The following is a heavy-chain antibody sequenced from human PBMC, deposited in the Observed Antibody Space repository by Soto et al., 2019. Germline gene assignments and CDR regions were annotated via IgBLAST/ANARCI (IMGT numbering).Heavy chain of an antibody. Sequence: SQTLSLTCAISGDSVPSTSTAWSWIRQSPSRGLEWLGRTYYRSKWYSDYAVSVKSRITINPDTSKNQFSLQLKSVTPEDTAVYYCARGSYYSGWVWGQGTLGTVSS. J-gene: IGHJ4*02. D-gene: IGHD6-19*01. CDR1: GDSVPSTSTA. CDR3: ARGSYYSGWV. V-gene: IGHV6-1*01. CDR2: TYYRSKWYS.